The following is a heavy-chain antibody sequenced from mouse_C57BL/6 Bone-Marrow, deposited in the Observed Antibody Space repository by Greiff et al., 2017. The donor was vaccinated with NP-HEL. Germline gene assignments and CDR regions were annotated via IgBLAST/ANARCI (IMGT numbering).Heavy chain of an antibody. CDR3: ARWELLLFAY. V-gene: IGHV1-64*01. Sequence: VQLQQSGAELVKPGASVKLSCKASGYTFTSYWMHWVKQRPGQGLEWIGMIHPNSGSTNYNEKFKSKATLTVDKSSSTAYMQLSSLTSEDSAVYYCARWELLLFAYWGQGTLVTVSA. CDR1: GYTFTSYW. J-gene: IGHJ3*01. D-gene: IGHD1-1*02. CDR2: IHPNSGST.